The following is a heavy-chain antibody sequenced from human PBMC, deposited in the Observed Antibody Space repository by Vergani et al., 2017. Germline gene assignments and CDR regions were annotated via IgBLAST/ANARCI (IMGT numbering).Heavy chain of an antibody. J-gene: IGHJ6*03. CDR2: ISGSGGST. CDR3: ATLYYSSSWYRRQADYYYYYMDV. D-gene: IGHD6-13*01. CDR1: GFTFSSYA. V-gene: IGHV3-23*04. Sequence: EVQLVESGGGLVQPGGSLRLSCAASGFTFSSYAMSWVRQALGKGLEWVSAISGSGGSTYYADSVKGRFTISRDNSKNTLYLQMNSLRAEDTAVYYCATLYYSSSWYRRQADYYYYYMDVWGKGTTVTVSS.